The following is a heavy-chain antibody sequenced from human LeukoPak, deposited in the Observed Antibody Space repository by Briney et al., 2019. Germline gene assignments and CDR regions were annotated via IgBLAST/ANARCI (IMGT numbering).Heavy chain of an antibody. V-gene: IGHV1-2*02. CDR2: INPNSGGT. CDR1: GYSFTGYY. CDR3: ARGLLGKYCSSTSCRQHFDY. Sequence: ASVKVSRKASGYSFTGYYMHWVRQAPGQGLEWMGWINPNSGGTNYAQTFPGRVPMTSDTAITTTYMELSRLRSDDTAVYYCARGLLGKYCSSTSCRQHFDYWGQGTLVTVSS. D-gene: IGHD2-2*01. J-gene: IGHJ4*02.